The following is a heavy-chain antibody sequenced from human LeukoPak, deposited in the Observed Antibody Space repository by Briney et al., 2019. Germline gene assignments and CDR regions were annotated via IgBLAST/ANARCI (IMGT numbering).Heavy chain of an antibody. CDR3: ARGRSSMVRGYYYYYMDV. Sequence: PSGTLSLTCAVYGGSFSGYYWSWIRQPPGRGLEWIGYIYYSGSTNYNPSLKSRVTISVDTSKNQFSLKLSSVTAADTAVYYCARGRSSMVRGYYYYYMDVWGKGTTVTISS. J-gene: IGHJ6*03. D-gene: IGHD3-10*01. CDR2: IYYSGST. CDR1: GGSFSGYY. V-gene: IGHV4-59*01.